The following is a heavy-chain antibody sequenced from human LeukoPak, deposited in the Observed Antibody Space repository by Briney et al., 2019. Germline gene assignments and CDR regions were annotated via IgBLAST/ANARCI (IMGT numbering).Heavy chain of an antibody. J-gene: IGHJ4*02. Sequence: GSLRLSCAASGFTFSNYAMSWVRQAPGKGLEWIGSIHNSGSTYYNPSLKSRVTISVRTSKNQFSLKLSSVTAADTALYYCARLWSTYCSGGSCPHQPNYWGQGTLVTVSS. CDR2: IHNSGST. CDR3: ARLWSTYCSGGSCPHQPNY. V-gene: IGHV4-39*01. CDR1: GFTFSNYA. D-gene: IGHD2-15*01.